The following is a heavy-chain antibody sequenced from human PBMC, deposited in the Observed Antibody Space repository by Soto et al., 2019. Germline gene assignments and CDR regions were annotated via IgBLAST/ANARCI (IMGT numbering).Heavy chain of an antibody. CDR2: IYPGDSDT. Sequence: GESLKISCKGSGYRFTNYWIGWVRQMPGKGLEWMGIIYPGDSDTRYSPSFQGQVTISADKSINTAYLQWSSLKASDTAMYYCARVYCSGTTCYEFDYRGQGTQVTVSS. CDR1: GYRFTNYW. J-gene: IGHJ4*02. CDR3: ARVYCSGTTCYEFDY. V-gene: IGHV5-51*01. D-gene: IGHD2-2*01.